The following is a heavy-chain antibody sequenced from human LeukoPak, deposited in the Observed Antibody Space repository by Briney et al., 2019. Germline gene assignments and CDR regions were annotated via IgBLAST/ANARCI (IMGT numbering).Heavy chain of an antibody. CDR3: ARRLTQYDCFDP. CDR1: GDSVSSNSAT. CDR2: TYYRSTWYN. J-gene: IGHJ5*02. Sequence: SQTLSLTCAISGDSVSSNSATWNWIGQSPSRGLEWLGRTYYRSTWYNDYAVSVRGRITVNPDTSKNQFSLHLNSVTPEGTAVYYCARRLTQYDCFDPWGQGILVTVSS. D-gene: IGHD2-2*01. V-gene: IGHV6-1*01.